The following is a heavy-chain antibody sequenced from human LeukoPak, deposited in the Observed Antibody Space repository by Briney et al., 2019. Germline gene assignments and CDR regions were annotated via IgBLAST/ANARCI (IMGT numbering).Heavy chain of an antibody. CDR3: TTDLGATIAFDI. J-gene: IGHJ3*02. Sequence: GGSLRLSCAASGFTVSSNYMSWVRQAPGKGLEWVGRIKSKTDGGTTDYAAPVKGRFTISRDDSKNTLYLQMNSLKTEDTAVYYCTTDLGATIAFDIWGQGTMVTVSS. V-gene: IGHV3-15*01. CDR1: GFTVSSNY. D-gene: IGHD1-26*01. CDR2: IKSKTDGGTT.